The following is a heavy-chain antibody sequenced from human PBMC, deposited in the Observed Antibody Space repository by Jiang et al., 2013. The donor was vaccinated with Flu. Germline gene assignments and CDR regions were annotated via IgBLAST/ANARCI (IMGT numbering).Heavy chain of an antibody. CDR2: INTNTGNP. D-gene: IGHD6-13*01. V-gene: IGHV7-4-1*02. CDR3: ARVFAAADHRIDY. J-gene: IGHJ4*02. Sequence: EWMGWINTNTGNPTYAQGFTGRFVFSLDTSVSTAYLQISSLKAEDTAVYYCARVFAAADHRIDYWGQGTLVTVSS.